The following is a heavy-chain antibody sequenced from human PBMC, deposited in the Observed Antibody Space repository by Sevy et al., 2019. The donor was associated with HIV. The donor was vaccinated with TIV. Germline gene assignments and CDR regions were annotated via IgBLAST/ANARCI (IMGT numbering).Heavy chain of an antibody. D-gene: IGHD2-15*01. CDR3: AKGNSCSFDY. Sequence: GGSLRLSCAASGFSFINYWMHWVRQAPGKGLEWVANIKEDESDRYYVASVKGRFTISRDNAKNSGYREMNTLRPDDTAIYYCAKGNSCSFDYWGQGTLVTVSS. V-gene: IGHV3-7*01. J-gene: IGHJ4*02. CDR1: GFSFINYW. CDR2: IKEDESDR.